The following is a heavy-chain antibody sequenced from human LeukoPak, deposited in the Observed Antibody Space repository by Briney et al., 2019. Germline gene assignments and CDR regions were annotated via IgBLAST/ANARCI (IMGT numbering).Heavy chain of an antibody. CDR3: ARERSGSYPFDY. D-gene: IGHD1-26*01. CDR2: IYYNGNT. V-gene: IGHV4-30-4*08. Sequence: SETLSLTCTVSGGSISSGDYYWSWIRQPPGKGLEWIGYIYYNGNTYYNPSLKSRVTMSLDTPKNQIFLKLSSVTAADTAVYYCARERSGSYPFDYWGQGALVTVSS. CDR1: GGSISSGDYY. J-gene: IGHJ4*02.